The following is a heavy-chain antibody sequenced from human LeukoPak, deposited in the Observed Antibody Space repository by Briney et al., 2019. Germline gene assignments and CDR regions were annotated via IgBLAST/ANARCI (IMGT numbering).Heavy chain of an antibody. CDR1: GGSINDYY. J-gene: IGHJ4*02. Sequence: SETLSLTCTASGGSINDYYWKWLRQPPGKGLEWIGFIYYRGTTNNNPSLKSRLTTSIDTSKKQFSLNLSSVTAADTAVYYCAGVFSGRRPFELWGQGTLVTVSS. CDR2: IYYRGTT. CDR3: AGVFSGRRPFEL. V-gene: IGHV4-59*03. D-gene: IGHD3-10*01.